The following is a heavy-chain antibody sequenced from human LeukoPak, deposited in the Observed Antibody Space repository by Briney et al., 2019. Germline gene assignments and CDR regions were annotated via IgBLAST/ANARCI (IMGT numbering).Heavy chain of an antibody. D-gene: IGHD5-18*01. CDR1: GFTFSSYS. Sequence: GGSLRLSCAASGFTFSSYSMNWVRQAPGKGLEGVSYISSSSSTIYYADSVKGRFTISRDNAKNSLYLQMNSLRAEDTAVYYCARDGGWYSYRKNIDYWGQGTLVTVSS. CDR2: ISSSSSTI. V-gene: IGHV3-48*01. J-gene: IGHJ4*02. CDR3: ARDGGWYSYRKNIDY.